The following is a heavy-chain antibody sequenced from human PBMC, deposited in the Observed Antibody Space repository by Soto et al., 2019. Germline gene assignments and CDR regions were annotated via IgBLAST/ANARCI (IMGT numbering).Heavy chain of an antibody. D-gene: IGHD3-3*01. CDR2: IIPIFGTA. CDR3: ARDYQYDFWSGYHYYYYYGMDV. J-gene: IGHJ6*02. V-gene: IGHV1-69*12. CDR1: GGTFSSYA. Sequence: QVQLVQSGAEVKKPGSSVKVSCKASGGTFSSYAISWVRQAPGQGLEWMGGIIPIFGTANYAQKFQGRVTITADESTSTGYMELSSLRSEDTAVYYCARDYQYDFWSGYHYYYYYGMDVWGQGTTVTVSS.